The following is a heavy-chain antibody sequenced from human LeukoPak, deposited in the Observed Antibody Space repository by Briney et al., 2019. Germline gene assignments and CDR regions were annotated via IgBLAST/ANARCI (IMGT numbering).Heavy chain of an antibody. D-gene: IGHD6-13*01. J-gene: IGHJ4*02. CDR2: INSDGSST. V-gene: IGHV3-74*01. CDR3: ARDQGSSWFDY. Sequence: TGGSLRLSCTASGFTFSSYWMHWVRQAPGKGLVWVSRINSDGSSTSYADSVKGRFTISRDNAKNTLYLQMNSLRAEDTAVYYCARDQGSSWFDYWGQGTLVTVSS. CDR1: GFTFSSYW.